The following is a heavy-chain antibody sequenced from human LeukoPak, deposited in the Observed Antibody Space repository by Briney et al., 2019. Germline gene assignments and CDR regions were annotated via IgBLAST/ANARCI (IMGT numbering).Heavy chain of an antibody. D-gene: IGHD6-19*01. CDR1: GFTFSSYA. Sequence: GGSLRLSCAASGFTFSSYAMNWVSQAPGKGLEWVSAISGSGGSTYYADSVKGRFTISRDNSKNTLYLQMNSLRAEDTAVYYCAKGKDDSSGWYFFYWGQGTLVTVSS. J-gene: IGHJ4*02. CDR3: AKGKDDSSGWYFFY. CDR2: ISGSGGST. V-gene: IGHV3-23*01.